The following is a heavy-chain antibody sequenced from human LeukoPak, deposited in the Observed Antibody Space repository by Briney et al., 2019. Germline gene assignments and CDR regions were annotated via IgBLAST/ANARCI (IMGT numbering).Heavy chain of an antibody. V-gene: IGHV1-69*10. D-gene: IGHD1-26*01. CDR3: ARDVREYYYYYMDV. J-gene: IGHJ6*03. Sequence: ASVKVSCKASGGTFSSYAISWVRQAPGQGLEWMGGIIPILGTANYAQKFQGRVTITADKSTSTAYMELSSLRSEDTAVYYCARDVREYYYYYMDVWGKGTTVTVSS. CDR1: GGTFSSYA. CDR2: IIPILGTA.